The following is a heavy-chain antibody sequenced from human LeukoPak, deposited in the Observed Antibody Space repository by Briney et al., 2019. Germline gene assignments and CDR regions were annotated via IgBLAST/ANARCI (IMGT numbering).Heavy chain of an antibody. Sequence: GGSLRLSCAASGFTFRSYSMKWVRQAPGKGLEWVSSISSSSSYIYYADSVKGRFTISRDNAKNSLYLQMNSLRAEDTAVYYCARDRDSSSWYVGGAFDIWGQGTMVTVSS. CDR1: GFTFRSYS. CDR3: ARDRDSSSWYVGGAFDI. J-gene: IGHJ3*02. V-gene: IGHV3-21*01. CDR2: ISSSSSYI. D-gene: IGHD6-13*01.